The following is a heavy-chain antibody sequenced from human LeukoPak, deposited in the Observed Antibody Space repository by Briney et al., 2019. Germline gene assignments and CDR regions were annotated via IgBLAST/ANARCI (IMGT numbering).Heavy chain of an antibody. CDR1: GYTFSSYT. Sequence: ASVKVSCKASGYTFSSYTLSWLRQAPGQGLEWMGWINTNTGTPTYAQGFTGRFVFSLDSSVSTAYLQISSLKAEDIAVYYCVRQYSGYESLYFDSWGQGTLVTVSS. CDR2: INTNTGTP. CDR3: VRQYSGYESLYFDS. J-gene: IGHJ4*02. D-gene: IGHD5-12*01. V-gene: IGHV7-4-1*02.